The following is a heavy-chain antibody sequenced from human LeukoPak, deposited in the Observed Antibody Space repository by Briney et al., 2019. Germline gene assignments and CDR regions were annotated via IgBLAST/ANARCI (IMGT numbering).Heavy chain of an antibody. CDR3: ARERLENCHDDSCPDAFDI. Sequence: GTSLRLSCAASGFSFSSYLMHWVRQAPGKGLEWVALIGFDVSRKYYGDSVKGRFTISRDNSKNTLYLQMNRLSDEDTAVYFCARERLENCHDDSCPDAFDIWGQGTMVSVSS. J-gene: IGHJ3*02. V-gene: IGHV3-33*01. D-gene: IGHD2-15*01. CDR1: GFSFSSYL. CDR2: IGFDVSRK.